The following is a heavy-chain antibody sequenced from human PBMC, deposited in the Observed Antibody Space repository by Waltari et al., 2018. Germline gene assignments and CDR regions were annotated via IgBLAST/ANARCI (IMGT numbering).Heavy chain of an antibody. CDR1: GFTFSSYA. CDR2: ISYDGSNK. CDR3: ARDQAYDYVWGSYRLYYGMDV. Sequence: QVQLVESGGGVVQPGRSLRLSCAASGFTFSSYAMHWVRQAPGKGLEWVAVISYDGSNKYYADSVKGRFTISRDNSKNTLYLQMNSLRAEDTAVYYCARDQAYDYVWGSYRLYYGMDVWGQGTTVTVSS. D-gene: IGHD3-16*02. V-gene: IGHV3-30*16. J-gene: IGHJ6*02.